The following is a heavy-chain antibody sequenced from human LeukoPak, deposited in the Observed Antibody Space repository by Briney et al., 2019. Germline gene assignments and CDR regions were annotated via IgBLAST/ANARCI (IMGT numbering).Heavy chain of an antibody. CDR2: ISGSGGST. J-gene: IGHJ4*02. D-gene: IGHD2-21*01. V-gene: IGHV3-23*01. CDR1: GFTFSSYA. CDR3: AKDLWRDAHFDY. Sequence: GGSLRLSCAASGFTFSSYAMSWVRQAPGKGLEWVSAISGSGGSTYYADSVKGRLTISRDNSKNTLYLQMNSLRAGDTAVYYCAKDLWRDAHFDYWGQGTLVTVSS.